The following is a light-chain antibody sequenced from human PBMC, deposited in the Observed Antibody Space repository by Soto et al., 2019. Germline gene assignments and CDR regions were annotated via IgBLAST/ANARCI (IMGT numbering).Light chain of an antibody. V-gene: IGKV3-20*01. CDR3: QQYGSAPIT. CDR2: GAS. J-gene: IGKJ5*01. Sequence: EIVLTQSPGTLSLSPGERATLSCGSSQSVSSSYLAWYQQKPGQAPRLLIYGASSRATGIPDRFSCSGSGTDLPLTTSRLETEGFAVYYCQQYGSAPITFGQGTRLEIK. CDR1: QSVSSSY.